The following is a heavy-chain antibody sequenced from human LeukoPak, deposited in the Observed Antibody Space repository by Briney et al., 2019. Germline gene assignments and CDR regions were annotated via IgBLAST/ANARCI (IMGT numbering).Heavy chain of an antibody. D-gene: IGHD4-17*01. J-gene: IGHJ5*02. V-gene: IGHV3-30*02. CDR2: IRYDGSNK. Sequence: GGSLRLSCAASGFTFSNYGMLWVRQAPGKGLEWVAFIRYDGSNKYYVDSVKGRFTISRDNSKNTLYLQMNSLRAEDTAVYYCAKGLNDYGDYVLTDGLDPWGQGTLVTVSS. CDR3: AKGLNDYGDYVLTDGLDP. CDR1: GFTFSNYG.